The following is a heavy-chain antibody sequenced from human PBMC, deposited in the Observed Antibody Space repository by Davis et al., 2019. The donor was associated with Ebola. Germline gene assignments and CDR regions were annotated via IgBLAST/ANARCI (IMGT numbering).Heavy chain of an antibody. V-gene: IGHV3-7*01. D-gene: IGHD3-10*01. Sequence: GGSLRLSCAVSGFTFSSYWMSWVRQAPGKGLEWVANIKQDGSEKYYVDSVKGRFTISRDNAKNSLYLQMNSLRAEDTAVYYCARPHYYGSGSSDNWFDPWGQGTLVTVSS. CDR3: ARPHYYGSGSSDNWFDP. J-gene: IGHJ5*02. CDR1: GFTFSSYW. CDR2: IKQDGSEK.